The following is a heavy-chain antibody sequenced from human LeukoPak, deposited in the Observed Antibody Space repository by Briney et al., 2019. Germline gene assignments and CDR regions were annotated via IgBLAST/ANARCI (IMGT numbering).Heavy chain of an antibody. V-gene: IGHV1-8*01. Sequence: ASVKVSCKASGYTYTSYDINWVRQATGQGLEWMGWMNPNSGNTGYAQEFQGRVTMTRNTSISTAYMELSSLRSEDTAVYYCAMGIAAGNTPVDYWGQGTPVTVSS. CDR1: GYTYTSYD. D-gene: IGHD6-13*01. CDR3: AMGIAAGNTPVDY. CDR2: MNPNSGNT. J-gene: IGHJ4*02.